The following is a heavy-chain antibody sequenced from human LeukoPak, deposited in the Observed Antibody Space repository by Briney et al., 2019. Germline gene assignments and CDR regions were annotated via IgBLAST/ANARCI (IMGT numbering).Heavy chain of an antibody. Sequence: ASVKVSCKASGYTFTGYYMHWVRQAPGQGLEWMGWISAYNGNTNYAQKLQGRVTMTTDTSTSTAYMEPRSLRSDDTAVYYCARDGDISGSYGFDYWGQGTLVTVSS. CDR2: ISAYNGNT. D-gene: IGHD1-26*01. CDR1: GYTFTGYY. V-gene: IGHV1-18*04. J-gene: IGHJ4*02. CDR3: ARDGDISGSYGFDY.